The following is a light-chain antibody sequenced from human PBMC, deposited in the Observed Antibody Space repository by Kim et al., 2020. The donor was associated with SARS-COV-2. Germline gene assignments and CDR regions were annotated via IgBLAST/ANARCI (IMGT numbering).Light chain of an antibody. V-gene: IGKV2-28*01. CDR3: MQGRKAPYS. CDR2: LGS. CDR1: ESLLHRNGYNY. J-gene: IGKJ2*03. Sequence: LASSACKSRESLLHRNGYNYVDWDLQKPGQSPQLQFYLGSKRASGVPDRCSGSGSGTDFTLKIRRVGAEDVGVYYCMQGRKAPYSFGQGTKLE.